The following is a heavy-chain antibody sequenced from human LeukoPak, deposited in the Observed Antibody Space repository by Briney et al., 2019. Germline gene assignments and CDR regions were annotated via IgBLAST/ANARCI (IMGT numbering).Heavy chain of an antibody. D-gene: IGHD3-10*01. CDR3: ARHAESGSYYMYYFNY. Sequence: SETLSLTCTVSGGSISGYYWSWIRQPPGKGLEWIGYIYSSVNTVYNPSLKSRVTISVDTSNNQFSLKLSSVTAADTAVYYCARHAESGSYYMYYFNYWGQGTLVTVSS. CDR2: IYSSVNT. J-gene: IGHJ4*02. V-gene: IGHV4-59*08. CDR1: GGSISGYY.